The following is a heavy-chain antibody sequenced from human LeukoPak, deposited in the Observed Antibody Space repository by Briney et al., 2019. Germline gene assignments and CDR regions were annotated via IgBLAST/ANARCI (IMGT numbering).Heavy chain of an antibody. V-gene: IGHV3-23*01. D-gene: IGHD6-13*01. Sequence: GGSLRLSCAASGFTFSSYAMSWVRQAPGKGLEWVSAISGSGGSTYCADSVKGRFTISRDNSKNTLYLQMNSLRAEDTAVYYCAKDGDRGIAAAYYYYGMDVWGQGTTVTVSS. CDR3: AKDGDRGIAAAYYYYGMDV. CDR1: GFTFSSYA. J-gene: IGHJ6*02. CDR2: ISGSGGST.